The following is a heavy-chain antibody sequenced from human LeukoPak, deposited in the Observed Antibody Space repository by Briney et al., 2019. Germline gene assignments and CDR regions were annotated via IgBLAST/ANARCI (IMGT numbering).Heavy chain of an antibody. CDR3: VNQDSGNLY. CDR2: ITDGGTT. D-gene: IGHD3-10*01. J-gene: IGHJ4*02. V-gene: IGHV3-74*03. Sequence: QPGGSKRLSCAASGFTFSSAWMHWVRQGPGTGLVWVSRITDGGTTTYEGSVKGRFTISRDNAKNTLYLQMNSLRPEDTAFYYCVNQDSGNLYWGQRILVTVS. CDR1: GFTFSSAW.